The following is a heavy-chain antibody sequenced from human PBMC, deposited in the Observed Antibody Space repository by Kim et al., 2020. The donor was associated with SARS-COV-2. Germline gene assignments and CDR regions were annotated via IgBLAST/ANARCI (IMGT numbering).Heavy chain of an antibody. CDR1: GYTFTSYA. CDR3: ARDQGIYCSSTSCRYGMDV. CDR2: INAGNGNT. V-gene: IGHV1-3*01. D-gene: IGHD2-2*01. J-gene: IGHJ6*02. Sequence: ASVKVSCKASGYTFTSYAMHWVRQAPGQRLEWMGWINAGNGNTKYSQKFQGRVTITRDTSASTAYMELSSLRYEDTAVYYCARDQGIYCSSTSCRYGMDVWGQGTTVTVSS.